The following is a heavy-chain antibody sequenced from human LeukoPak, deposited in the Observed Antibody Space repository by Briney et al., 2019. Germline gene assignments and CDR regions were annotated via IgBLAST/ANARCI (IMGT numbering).Heavy chain of an antibody. CDR2: IIPIFGTA. D-gene: IGHD2-2*01. CDR3: ARVDGRCSSTSCYYNWFDP. V-gene: IGHV1-69*05. Sequence: SVKVSCKASGGTLSSYAISWVRQAPGQGLEWMGGIIPIFGTASYAQKFQGRVTITTDESTSTDYMALSSLRSEDTAVYYCARVDGRCSSTSCYYNWFDPWGQGTLVTVSS. CDR1: GGTLSSYA. J-gene: IGHJ5*02.